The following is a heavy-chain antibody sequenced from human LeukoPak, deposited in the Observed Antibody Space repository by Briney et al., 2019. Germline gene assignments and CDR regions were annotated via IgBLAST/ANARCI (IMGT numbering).Heavy chain of an antibody. CDR2: ISSSSSYI. V-gene: IGHV3-21*04. Sequence: KSGGSLRLSCAASGFSFSSYSMNWVRQAPGKGLEWVSSISSSSSYIYYADSVNGRSTISRDNAKNSLYLQMNSLRAEDTALYYCARGSRDIDYSNYNWFDPWGQGTLVTVSS. CDR1: GFSFSSYS. J-gene: IGHJ5*02. D-gene: IGHD4-11*01. CDR3: ARGSRDIDYSNYNWFDP.